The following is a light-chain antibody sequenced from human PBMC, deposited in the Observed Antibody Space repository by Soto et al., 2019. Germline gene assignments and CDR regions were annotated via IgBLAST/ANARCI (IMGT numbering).Light chain of an antibody. CDR2: GAS. V-gene: IGKV3-20*01. CDR1: QSVSSSY. J-gene: IGKJ1*01. CDR3: QQYGSSGT. Sequence: IVLTQSPGTLCLSPGERATLSCRASQSVSSSYLAWYQQKPGQAPRLLIYGASSRATGIPDRFSGSGSGTDFTLTISRLEPEDFAVYYCQQYGSSGTFGQGTKVE.